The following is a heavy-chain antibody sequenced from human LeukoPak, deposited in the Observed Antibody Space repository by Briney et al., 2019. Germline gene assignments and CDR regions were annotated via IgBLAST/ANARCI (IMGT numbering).Heavy chain of an antibody. CDR3: ARALGSYYDTSVYQAY. CDR2: ISPKSGVT. J-gene: IGHJ4*02. CDR1: GYTFNDYY. D-gene: IGHD3-22*01. V-gene: IGHV1-2*02. Sequence: ASVTVSCTSSGYTFNDYYIHWVRQGPRQGLEWMGWISPKSGVTNYEQKFQGRVTMARDTSLSTAYMELSSLRSDDTAVYFCARALGSYYDTSVYQAYWGQGTLVTVTS.